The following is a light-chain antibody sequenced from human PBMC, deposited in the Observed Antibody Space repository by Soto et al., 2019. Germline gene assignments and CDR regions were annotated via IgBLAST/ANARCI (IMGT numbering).Light chain of an antibody. V-gene: IGKV1-27*01. CDR1: QGISNY. CDR2: AAS. Sequence: MTQSPATLSVSPGERATLFCRASQGISNYLAWYQQKPGKVPKLLIYAASTLQSGVPSRFSGSESGTDFTLTISSLQPEDVATYYCQKYNSAPQTFGQGTKVDI. J-gene: IGKJ1*01. CDR3: QKYNSAPQT.